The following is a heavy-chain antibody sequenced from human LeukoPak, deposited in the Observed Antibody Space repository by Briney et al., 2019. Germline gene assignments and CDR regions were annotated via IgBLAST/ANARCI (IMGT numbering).Heavy chain of an antibody. Sequence: SETLSLTCTVSGVSISSSYSYWGWIRQPPGMGLEWIGSIYYTGNTYYNASLKSQVSISIDTSKNQFSLKLTSVTAADTAVYYCARPSRDSSGYYSVFDYWGQGTLVTVSS. J-gene: IGHJ4*02. D-gene: IGHD3-22*01. CDR1: GVSISSSYSY. CDR3: ARPSRDSSGYYSVFDY. V-gene: IGHV4-39*01. CDR2: IYYTGNT.